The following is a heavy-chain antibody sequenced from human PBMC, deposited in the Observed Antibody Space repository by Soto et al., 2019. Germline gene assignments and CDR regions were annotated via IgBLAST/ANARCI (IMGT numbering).Heavy chain of an antibody. Sequence: QVQLVQSGAEVKKSGASVKVSCKASGYTFTSHDINWVRQATGQGLEWMGWMNPNSGNTGYAQKFQGRVTMTRNTSISTAYMELSNLRSEDTAVYYCARWDYGDYARFDYWGQGTLVTVSS. CDR3: ARWDYGDYARFDY. J-gene: IGHJ4*02. CDR2: MNPNSGNT. V-gene: IGHV1-8*01. CDR1: GYTFTSHD. D-gene: IGHD4-17*01.